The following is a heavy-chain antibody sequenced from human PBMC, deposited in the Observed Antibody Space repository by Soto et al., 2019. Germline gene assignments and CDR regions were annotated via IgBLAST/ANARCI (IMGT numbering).Heavy chain of an antibody. J-gene: IGHJ3*02. CDR3: ASQHYGDYVWGALDI. V-gene: IGHV4-61*08. Sequence: SVGHCGRCIMKTPKKGLEWLGYMNYTGFSHSNPSLKSRLTISVDTSKNQFSLKLSSVTAADTAVYYCASQHYGDYVWGALDISGQRTMVTLS. CDR1: SVGHC. D-gene: IGHD4-17*01. CDR2: MNYTGFS.